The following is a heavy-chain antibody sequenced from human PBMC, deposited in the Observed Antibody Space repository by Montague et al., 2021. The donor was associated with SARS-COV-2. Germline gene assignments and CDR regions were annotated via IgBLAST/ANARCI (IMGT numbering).Heavy chain of an antibody. CDR1: GHSMRRVTHS. J-gene: IGHJ5*02. V-gene: IGHV4-39*01. CDR3: ARRLTGLEPPFDP. D-gene: IGHD1-1*01. Sequence: SETLSLTCEVYGHSMRRVTHSWAGIRQPQRRGLEWIGYIFYRGSTMYNPSLKSRVTMSVDTSKNQFSLHLNLVTAADTAGYYCARRLTGLEPPFDPWGQGTRVIVSS. CDR2: IFYRGST.